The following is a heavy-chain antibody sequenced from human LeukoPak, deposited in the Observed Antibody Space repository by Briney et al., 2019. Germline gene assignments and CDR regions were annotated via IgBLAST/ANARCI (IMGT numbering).Heavy chain of an antibody. CDR3: ARIHRYCSGGACYVLDN. D-gene: IGHD2-15*01. V-gene: IGHV4-59*02. J-gene: IGHJ4*02. Sequence: PSETLSLTCVVSGGSVSGYYWGWIRQPPGRGLEWIGYVYCSGSTNYNPSFKSRITISVDTSRNQFSLQLSSVTAADTAVYYCARIHRYCSGGACYVLDNWGQGTLVAVSS. CDR1: GGSVSGYY. CDR2: VYCSGST.